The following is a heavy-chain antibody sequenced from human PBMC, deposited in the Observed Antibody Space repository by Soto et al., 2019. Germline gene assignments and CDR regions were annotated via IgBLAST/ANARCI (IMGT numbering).Heavy chain of an antibody. J-gene: IGHJ4*02. V-gene: IGHV1-46*01. CDR2: INPNGGNT. CDR3: RRDTSGLDY. Sequence: QVQLVQSGAEVKKPGASVKVSCQASGYTFASHYIHWVRQAPGQGLEWMGVINPNGGNTRYAQRFQDRLTLTTDTPTNTVYLDLSSLSSDDTAVYYCRRDTSGLDYWGQGTLVTVSS. CDR1: GYTFASHY.